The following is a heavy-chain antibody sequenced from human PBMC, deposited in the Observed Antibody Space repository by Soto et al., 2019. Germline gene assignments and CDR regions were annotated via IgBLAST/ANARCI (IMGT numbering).Heavy chain of an antibody. D-gene: IGHD2-8*01. V-gene: IGHV4-4*02. CDR2: IYHVGTT. J-gene: IGHJ4*02. CDR1: GDSISSTRW. CDR3: VRDRGLSYNNGFDI. Sequence: QVQLRESGPRLVKPSGTLSLTCTVSGDSISSTRWWTWVRQPPGKGLEWIGEIYHVGTTNYNPSLKSRVTISVDKSNNLFSLRLTSVTAADTAMYYCVRDRGLSYNNGFDIWGQGALVTVSS.